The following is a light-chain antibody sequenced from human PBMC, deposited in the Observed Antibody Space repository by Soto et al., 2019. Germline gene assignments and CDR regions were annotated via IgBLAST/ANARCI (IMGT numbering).Light chain of an antibody. V-gene: IGLV2-8*01. CDR3: SSYAGRNNVI. J-gene: IGLJ2*01. CDR1: SSDISKYNY. CDR2: EVN. Sequence: QSALTQPPSASGSPGQSVTISCTGTSSDISKYNYVSWYQQHPGKAPKLLIYEVNKRPSEVPERFSGSKSATTASLTVSGLQAEDEADYYCSSYAGRNNVIFGGGTKLTVL.